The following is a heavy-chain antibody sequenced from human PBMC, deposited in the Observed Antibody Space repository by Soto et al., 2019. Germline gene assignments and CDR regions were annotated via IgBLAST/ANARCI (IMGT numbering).Heavy chain of an antibody. D-gene: IGHD3-16*02. V-gene: IGHV3-7*01. Sequence: EVQLVESGGGLVQPGGSLRLSCAASGFNFRDYWMSWVRQAPGKGLEWVATIKQDGSENYYVDSVKGRFTISRDNAKNSLYRQLNSLRAVDTAVYDCVGEYRRSADWGQGTLVTVSS. CDR3: VGEYRRSAD. J-gene: IGHJ4*02. CDR1: GFNFRDYW. CDR2: IKQDGSEN.